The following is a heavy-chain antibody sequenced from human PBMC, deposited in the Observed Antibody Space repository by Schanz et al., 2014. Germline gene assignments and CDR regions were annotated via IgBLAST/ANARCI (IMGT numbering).Heavy chain of an antibody. CDR2: ISYSGST. CDR3: ARDRGHGDLPGDI. Sequence: QLQESGSGLMKPSQTLSLTCAVSGGSISSGGYSWNWIRQHPGKGLEWIGFISYSGSTYYNPSLKSRVTISVDTSKNQFSLNLSSATAADTAVYYCARDRGHGDLPGDIWGQGTMVTVSS. D-gene: IGHD4-17*01. J-gene: IGHJ3*02. CDR1: GGSISSGGYS. V-gene: IGHV4-31*11.